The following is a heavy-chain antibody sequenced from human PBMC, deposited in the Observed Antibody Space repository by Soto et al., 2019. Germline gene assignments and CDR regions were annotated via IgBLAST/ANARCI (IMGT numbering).Heavy chain of an antibody. J-gene: IGHJ4*02. V-gene: IGHV4-34*01. CDR2: INHSGST. CDR3: ARGGLSPLDN. Sequence: PSETMSLTCAVDGGSFSCYYWSWISQPPGKGLEWIGEINHSGSTNYNPSLKSRVTISVDTSKNQFSLKLSSVTAADTAVYYCARGGLSPLDNWGQGTLVTVSS. CDR1: GGSFSCYY. D-gene: IGHD3-16*02.